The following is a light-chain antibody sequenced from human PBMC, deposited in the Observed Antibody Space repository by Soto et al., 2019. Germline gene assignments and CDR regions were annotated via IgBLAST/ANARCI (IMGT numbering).Light chain of an antibody. CDR2: LGS. Sequence: DIVLTQSPLSLPVTPGEPASISCRSSQSLLHSNGNIYLDWYLQKPGQSPQLLIYLGSIRASEVPDRFSGRGSGTDFTLKITRAEAEDVGVYYCMQAIQAPRTFGLGTKVEIK. CDR1: QSLLHSNGNIY. J-gene: IGKJ1*01. V-gene: IGKV2-28*01. CDR3: MQAIQAPRT.